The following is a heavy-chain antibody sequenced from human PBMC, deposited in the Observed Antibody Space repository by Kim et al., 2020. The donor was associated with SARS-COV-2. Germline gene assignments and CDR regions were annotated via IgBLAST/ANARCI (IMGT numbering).Heavy chain of an antibody. J-gene: IGHJ4*02. CDR3: ATLTLAAAGRSPPDY. V-gene: IGHV4-34*01. Sequence: SETLSLTCAVYGGSFSGYYWSWIRQPPGKGLEWIGEINHSGSTNYNPSLKSRVTISVDTSKNQFSLKLSSVTAADTAVYYCATLTLAAAGRSPPDYWGQGTLVTVSS. D-gene: IGHD6-13*01. CDR2: INHSGST. CDR1: GGSFSGYY.